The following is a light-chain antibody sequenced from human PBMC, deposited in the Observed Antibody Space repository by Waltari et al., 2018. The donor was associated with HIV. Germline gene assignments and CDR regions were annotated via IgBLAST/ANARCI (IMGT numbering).Light chain of an antibody. CDR1: SSNIGSNY. CDR3: AAWDDSLGGRV. V-gene: IGLV1-47*01. Sequence: QSVLTQSPSASGTPGQRVTISCSGSSSNIGSNYVYWYQQLPGTAPKLLIYGSNQRAPGVPDRFSGSKSGTSASLAISGLRAEDEAEYYCAAWDDSLGGRVFGGGTKLTVL. CDR2: GSN. J-gene: IGLJ3*02.